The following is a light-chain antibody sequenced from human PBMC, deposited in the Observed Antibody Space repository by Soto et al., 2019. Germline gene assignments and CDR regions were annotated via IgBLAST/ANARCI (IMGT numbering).Light chain of an antibody. CDR1: HDVRSW. V-gene: IGKV1-12*02. Sequence: DIQMTQSPSSVSASVGDRVTISCRASHDVRSWLAWYQQKPGKAPNLLIYGASTLQSGVTSRFSGSGSGTDFPLTISSLQTEDFATYYCQQANGDPWTFGQGTKVEIK. CDR3: QQANGDPWT. CDR2: GAS. J-gene: IGKJ1*01.